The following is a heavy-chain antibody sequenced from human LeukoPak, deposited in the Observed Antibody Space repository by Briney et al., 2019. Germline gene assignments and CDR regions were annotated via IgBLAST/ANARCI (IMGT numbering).Heavy chain of an antibody. CDR2: TSSSVAGT. D-gene: IGHD2-21*01. V-gene: IGHV3-23*01. J-gene: IGHJ4*02. Sequence: GGSLRLSCAASGFTLSTNAMSWDRQPPGKGLEWDAATSSSVAGTYHADSVRGRFTISRDTSKNTLYLQMNSLRAEDAAVYFCAKAPVTSCRGAYCYPFDSWGQGTLVTVSS. CDR3: AKAPVTSCRGAYCYPFDS. CDR1: GFTLSTNA.